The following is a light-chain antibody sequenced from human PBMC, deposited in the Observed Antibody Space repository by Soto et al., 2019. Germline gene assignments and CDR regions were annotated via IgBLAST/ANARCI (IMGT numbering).Light chain of an antibody. CDR3: LEDYYYPLT. V-gene: IGKV1-6*01. CDR1: QCIRND. Sequence: AVQMTQSPSSLSSSLGDRGTITCRASQCIRNDVGWYQQKPGKAPKRLIYAASILPSGVPSRFSGRGSGTYFTLTISSLQPEDSATYYCLEDYYYPLTFGGGTKVELK. J-gene: IGKJ4*01. CDR2: AAS.